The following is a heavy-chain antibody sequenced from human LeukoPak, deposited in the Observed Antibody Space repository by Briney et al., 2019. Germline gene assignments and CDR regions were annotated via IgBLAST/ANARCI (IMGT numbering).Heavy chain of an antibody. J-gene: IGHJ5*02. Sequence: PSGTLSLTCAVSGGSISSSYCSWIRQPPGKGLEWIGYIHYSGSTNYNPSLKSRATISVDTSKAHFSLKLSSATAADTAVYYCARHDPGWFDTWGQGTLVTVSS. V-gene: IGHV4-59*08. CDR1: GGSISSSY. CDR2: IHYSGST. CDR3: ARHDPGWFDT. D-gene: IGHD7-27*01.